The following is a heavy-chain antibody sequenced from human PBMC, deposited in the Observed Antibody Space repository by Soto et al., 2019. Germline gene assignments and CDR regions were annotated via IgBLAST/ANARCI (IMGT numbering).Heavy chain of an antibody. V-gene: IGHV4-59*08. D-gene: IGHD3-10*01. Sequence: SETLSLTCTVSGGSMTSYYWSWIRQPPGKGLEWIGFIYYTGNTKYNASLKSRVTISVDTSKNLFSLKLKSVTAADTAVYYCARRIIALEIFDYWGQGTVVTVPS. J-gene: IGHJ4*02. CDR2: IYYTGNT. CDR1: GGSMTSYY. CDR3: ARRIIALEIFDY.